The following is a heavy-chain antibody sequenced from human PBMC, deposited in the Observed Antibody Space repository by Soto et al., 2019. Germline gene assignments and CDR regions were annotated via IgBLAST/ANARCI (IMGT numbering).Heavy chain of an antibody. V-gene: IGHV3-23*01. J-gene: IGHJ4*02. D-gene: IGHD3-22*01. CDR2: ISGSGQST. CDR3: AKGAYYYDSSGYD. CDR1: GFTFNSYV. Sequence: EVQLLESGGDLVQPGGSLRLSCAASGFTFNSYVMTWVRQVPGKGLEWVSAISGSGQSTYYADSVKGRFTVSRDNSKNTLYLQMNSLRAEDTAVYDCAKGAYYYDSSGYDWGQGTLVTVSS.